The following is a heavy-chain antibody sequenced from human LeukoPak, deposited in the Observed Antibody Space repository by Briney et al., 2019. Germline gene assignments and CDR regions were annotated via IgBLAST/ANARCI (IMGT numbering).Heavy chain of an antibody. D-gene: IGHD2-8*02. V-gene: IGHV5-51*01. CDR1: GYSFSTNW. J-gene: IGHJ6*02. Sequence: HGESLKISCTGSGYSFSTNWIGWVRQMPGKGLEWMGIIYPGDSDTRYSPSFQGQVTISADKSISTAYLQWSSLKASDTAMYYCVRVLWTWALNYYYGMDVWGQGTTVTVSS. CDR2: IYPGDSDT. CDR3: VRVLWTWALNYYYGMDV.